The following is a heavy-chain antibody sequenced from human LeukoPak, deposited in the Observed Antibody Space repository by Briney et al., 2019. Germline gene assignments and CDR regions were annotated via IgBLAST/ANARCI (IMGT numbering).Heavy chain of an antibody. J-gene: IGHJ4*02. CDR3: SGGGSSWYFDY. D-gene: IGHD6-13*01. V-gene: IGHV1-46*01. CDR1: GYTFTSYY. CDR2: INPSGDST. Sequence: GASVKVSCKASGYTFTSYYMHWVRQAPGQGLEWMGIINPSGDSTSYAQKFQGRVTMTRDTSTSTVYMELSSLRSEDTAVYYCSGGGSSWYFDYWGQGTLVTVSS.